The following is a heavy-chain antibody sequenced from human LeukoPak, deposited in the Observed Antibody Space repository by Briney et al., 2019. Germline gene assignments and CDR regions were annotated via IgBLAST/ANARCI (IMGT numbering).Heavy chain of an antibody. Sequence: SETLSLTCTVSGGSISSYYWSWIRQPPGKGLEWIGYIYYTGSSTNYNPSLQSRVTISVDRSKNQFSLKLSSVTAADTAVYYCARVVSDYYYDSSGYYGMAYYFDYWGQGTLVTVSS. CDR1: GGSISSYY. CDR2: IYYTGSST. CDR3: ARVVSDYYYDSSGYYGMAYYFDY. J-gene: IGHJ4*02. V-gene: IGHV4-59*12. D-gene: IGHD3-22*01.